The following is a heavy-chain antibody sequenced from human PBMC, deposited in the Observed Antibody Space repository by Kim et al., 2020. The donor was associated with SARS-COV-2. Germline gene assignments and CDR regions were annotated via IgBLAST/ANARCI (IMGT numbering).Heavy chain of an antibody. CDR3: GRQVHDSGWPRYVNH. Sequence: SETLSLTCTVSGASITSTNYWWGWIRQPPGKGLEWIGGISYTGTSYSNPSLKSRVTTSVDTSKTQFSLKLNSVTAADTAVYYCGRQVHDSGWPRYVNHWGQGTLVTVSS. J-gene: IGHJ1*01. D-gene: IGHD1-26*01. CDR2: ISYTGTS. CDR1: GASITSTNYW. V-gene: IGHV4-39*01.